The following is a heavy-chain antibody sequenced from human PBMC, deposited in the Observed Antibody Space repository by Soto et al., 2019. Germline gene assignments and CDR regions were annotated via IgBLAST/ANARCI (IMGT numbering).Heavy chain of an antibody. CDR1: GFTFSSYA. CDR2: ISGSGGST. Sequence: GGSLRLSCAASGFTFSSYAMSWVRQAPGKGLEWVSAISGSGGSTYYADSVKGRFTISRDNSKNTLYLQMNSLRAEDTAVYYCAKVGGGRDRSYYYYGMDVWGQGTTVTVSS. D-gene: IGHD3-16*01. J-gene: IGHJ6*02. CDR3: AKVGGGRDRSYYYYGMDV. V-gene: IGHV3-23*01.